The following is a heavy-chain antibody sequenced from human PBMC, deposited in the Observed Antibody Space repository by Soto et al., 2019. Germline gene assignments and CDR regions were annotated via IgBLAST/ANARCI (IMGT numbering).Heavy chain of an antibody. CDR2: ISHTGTT. CDR1: GDSISGSQW. J-gene: IGHJ6*02. V-gene: IGHV4-4*02. CDR3: ARGGTYCSSTSCYYYYGMDV. D-gene: IGHD2-2*01. Sequence: SETLSLTCAVSGDSISGSQWWSWVRLPPGKGLEWIGEISHTGTTNYNPSLKSRVTMSVDKPKNQFSLKLSSVTAADTAVYYCARGGTYCSSTSCYYYYGMDVWGQGTTVTVSS.